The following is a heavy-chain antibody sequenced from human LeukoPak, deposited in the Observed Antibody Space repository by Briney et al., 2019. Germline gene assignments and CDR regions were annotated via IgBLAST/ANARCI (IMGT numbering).Heavy chain of an antibody. CDR2: ISNSGTTI. J-gene: IGHJ4*02. CDR3: AREDSGGNSFDY. Sequence: GGCHGLFGAASGFTFGDYYMSWIRKDPGKGLEWVSYISNSGTTIYYADSVKGRFTVSRDNVKDSVSLQMNSLRAEDTARYFCAREDSGGNSFDYWGQGAQVTVS. V-gene: IGHV3-11*01. D-gene: IGHD4/OR15-4a*01. CDR1: GFTFGDYY.